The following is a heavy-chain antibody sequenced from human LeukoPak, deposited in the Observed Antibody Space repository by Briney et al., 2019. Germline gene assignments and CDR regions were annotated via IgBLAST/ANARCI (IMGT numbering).Heavy chain of an antibody. J-gene: IGHJ4*02. D-gene: IGHD7-27*01. Sequence: SSETLSLTCTVSGGSISSSSYYWGWIRQPPGKGLEWIGSIYYSGSTNYNPSLKSRVTISVDTSKNQFSLKLSSVTAADTAVYYCARLAPGAYFDYWGQGTLVTVSS. CDR3: ARLAPGAYFDY. CDR1: GGSISSSSYY. V-gene: IGHV4-39*07. CDR2: IYYSGST.